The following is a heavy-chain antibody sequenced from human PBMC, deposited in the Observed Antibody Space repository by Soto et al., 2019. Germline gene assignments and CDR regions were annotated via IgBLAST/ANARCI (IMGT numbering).Heavy chain of an antibody. CDR1: GGTFSSYA. CDR3: ARDDKLLDNFDF. J-gene: IGHJ4*02. CDR2: IIPIFGTA. Sequence: SVKVSCKASGGTFSSYAISWVRQAPGQGLEWMGGIIPIFGTANYAQKFQGRVTITADESTSTAYMELSSLRSEDTAVYYCARDDKLLDNFDFWGQGTLVTVSS. D-gene: IGHD3-3*01. V-gene: IGHV1-69*13.